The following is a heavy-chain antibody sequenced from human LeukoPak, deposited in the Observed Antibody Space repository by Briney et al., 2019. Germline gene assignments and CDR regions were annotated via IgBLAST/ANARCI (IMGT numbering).Heavy chain of an antibody. CDR2: INPNSGGT. Sequence: ASVKVSCKASGYTFTSYGISWVRQAPGQGLEWMGWINPNSGGTNYAQKFQGRVTMTRDTSISTAYMELSRLRSDDTAVYYCARGTGIVGAISLYYYYYMDVWGKGTTVTVSS. J-gene: IGHJ6*03. CDR1: GYTFTSYG. D-gene: IGHD1-26*01. CDR3: ARGTGIVGAISLYYYYYMDV. V-gene: IGHV1-2*02.